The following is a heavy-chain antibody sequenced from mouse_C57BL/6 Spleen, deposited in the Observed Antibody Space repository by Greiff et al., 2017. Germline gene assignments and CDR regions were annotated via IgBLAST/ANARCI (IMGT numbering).Heavy chain of an antibody. J-gene: IGHJ3*01. V-gene: IGHV5-17*01. CDR1: GFTFSDYG. Sequence: DVKLVESGGGLVKPGGSLKLSCAASGFTFSDYGMHWVRQAPEKGLEWVAYISSGSSTIYYADTVKGRFTISRDNAKNTLFLQMTSLRSEDTAMXYCARGGYKGAWLAPGGKGILVPVSA. D-gene: IGHD2-2*01. CDR2: ISSGSSTI. CDR3: ARGGYKGAWLAP.